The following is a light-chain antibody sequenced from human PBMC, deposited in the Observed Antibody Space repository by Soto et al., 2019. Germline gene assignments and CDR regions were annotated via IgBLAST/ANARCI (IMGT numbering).Light chain of an antibody. V-gene: IGLV2-14*03. CDR3: TSYTSSNSLVV. CDR1: SSDVGAYDY. Sequence: QSALTQPASVSESPGQSITISCTGTSSDVGAYDYVSWYQQHPGKAPKLMIYDVSNRPSGVSNRFSGSKSGNTASLTISGLQAEDEAHYYCTSYTSSNSLVVFGGGTKLT. J-gene: IGLJ3*02. CDR2: DVS.